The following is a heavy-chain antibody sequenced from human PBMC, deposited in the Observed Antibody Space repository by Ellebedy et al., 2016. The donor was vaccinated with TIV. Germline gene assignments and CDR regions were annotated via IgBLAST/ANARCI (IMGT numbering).Heavy chain of an antibody. V-gene: IGHV3-30-3*01. CDR3: ARCPGGPYGSGSHYYYYGMDV. J-gene: IGHJ6*02. CDR1: GFTFTTYA. CDR2: ITYYGSNK. Sequence: PGGSLRFSCAASGFTFTTYALHWVRQAPGKGLEGGTIITYYGSNKYYADSVKGRFTISRDNSKNTLFLQINSLGAEDTAVYYCARCPGGPYGSGSHYYYYGMDVWGQGTTVTVSS. D-gene: IGHD3-10*01.